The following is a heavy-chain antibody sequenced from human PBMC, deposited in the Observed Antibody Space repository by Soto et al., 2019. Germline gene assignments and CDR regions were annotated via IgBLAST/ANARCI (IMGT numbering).Heavy chain of an antibody. D-gene: IGHD6-13*01. Sequence: SETLSLTCTVSGGSISSSSCYWGWIRQPPGKGLEWIGSIYYSGSTYYNPSLKSRVTISVDTSKNQFSLKLSSVTAADTAVYYCARRAAASNYYYGMDVWGQGTTVTVSS. CDR3: ARRAAASNYYYGMDV. V-gene: IGHV4-39*01. CDR2: IYYSGST. CDR1: GGSISSSSCY. J-gene: IGHJ6*02.